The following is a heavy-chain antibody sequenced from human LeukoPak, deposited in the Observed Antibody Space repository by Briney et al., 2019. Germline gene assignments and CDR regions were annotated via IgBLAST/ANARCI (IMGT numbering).Heavy chain of an antibody. D-gene: IGHD2-15*01. J-gene: IGHJ4*02. Sequence: GGSLRLSCAASGFTFSSYWMSWVRQAPGKGLEWVANIKQDGSEKYYVDSVKGRFTISRDNAKNSLYLQMNSLRAEDTAVYYCARELPYCSGGSCYPYYFDYWGQGTLVTVSS. CDR3: ARELPYCSGGSCYPYYFDY. CDR1: GFTFSSYW. CDR2: IKQDGSEK. V-gene: IGHV3-7*01.